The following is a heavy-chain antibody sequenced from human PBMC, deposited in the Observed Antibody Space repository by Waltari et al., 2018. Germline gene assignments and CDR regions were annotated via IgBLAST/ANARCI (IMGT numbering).Heavy chain of an antibody. CDR1: GGSIGSYF. CDR3: AQWNAPNRCFDS. CDR2: GHNNGGT. V-gene: IGHV4-59*12. D-gene: IGHD1-1*01. J-gene: IGHJ4*02. Sequence: QVQLQESGPGLVEPSETVSLTCGVSGGSIGSYFWNWIRQPPGKGLEWIGYGHNNGGTKYNPSLKSRATISVDRSTNQVSLSLTSTTPADTAVYYCAQWNAPNRCFDSWGQGTLVTVSS.